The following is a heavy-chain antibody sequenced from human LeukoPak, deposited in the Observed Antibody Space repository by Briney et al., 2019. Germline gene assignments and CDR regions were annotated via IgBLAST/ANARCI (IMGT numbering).Heavy chain of an antibody. V-gene: IGHV4-59*01. CDR2: IYNSGST. CDR3: GRVSCSSTSCPGWFDP. J-gene: IGHJ5*02. Sequence: PSETLSLTCAASGVSISRYYWSWVRQPPGKGLEWIGYIYNSGSTDYNPSLKSRVTISVDTSKNQFSLKLSSVTAADTAVYYCGRVSCSSTSCPGWFDPWGQGTLVTVSS. CDR1: GVSISRYY. D-gene: IGHD2-2*01.